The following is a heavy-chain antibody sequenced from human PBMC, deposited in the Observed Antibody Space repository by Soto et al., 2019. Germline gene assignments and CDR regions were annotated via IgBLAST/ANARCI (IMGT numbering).Heavy chain of an antibody. Sequence: GGSLRLSCAASGFTFSSYAMSWVRQAPGKGLEWVSAISGSGGSTYYADSVKGRFTISRDNSKNTLYLQMNSLRAEDTAVYYCEKRGDVGANVENYFDYWGQGTLVTVSS. CDR1: GFTFSSYA. CDR3: EKRGDVGANVENYFDY. D-gene: IGHD1-26*01. J-gene: IGHJ4*02. V-gene: IGHV3-23*01. CDR2: ISGSGGST.